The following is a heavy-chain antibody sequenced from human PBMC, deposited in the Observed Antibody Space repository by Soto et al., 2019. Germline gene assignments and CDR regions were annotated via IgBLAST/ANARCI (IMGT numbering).Heavy chain of an antibody. Sequence: PGASLKISCKISGYSFSNYWLAWVRQMPGKGLELMGLIYPADSDTRYSTSFQGQVTISADKSITTAYLHWSNLKASDTAMYYCARSWNDYGTYGAFDYWGQGTRVTVPS. V-gene: IGHV5-51*01. CDR3: ARSWNDYGTYGAFDY. CDR1: GYSFSNYW. D-gene: IGHD4-4*01. J-gene: IGHJ4*02. CDR2: IYPADSDT.